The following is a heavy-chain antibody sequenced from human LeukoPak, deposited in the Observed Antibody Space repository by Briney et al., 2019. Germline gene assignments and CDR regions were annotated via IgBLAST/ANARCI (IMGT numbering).Heavy chain of an antibody. CDR3: ARGHSEGALLADY. CDR2: ISAYNGNT. D-gene: IGHD1-26*01. CDR1: GDTLSELT. Sequence: ASVKVSCKVSGDTLSELTMHWVRQAPGQGLEWMGWISAYNGNTNYAQKLQGRVTMTTDTSTSTAYMELRSLRSDDTAVYYCARGHSEGALLADYWGQGTLVTVSS. V-gene: IGHV1-18*01. J-gene: IGHJ4*02.